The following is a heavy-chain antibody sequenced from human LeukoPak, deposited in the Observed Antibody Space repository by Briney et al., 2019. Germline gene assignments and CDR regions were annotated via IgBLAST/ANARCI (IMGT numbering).Heavy chain of an antibody. D-gene: IGHD6-13*01. CDR2: ISSSSSYI. CDR1: GFTFSSYS. CDR3: AGQQLVESYFDY. V-gene: IGHV3-21*01. J-gene: IGHJ4*02. Sequence: PGGSLRLTCAASGFTFSSYSMNWVRQAPGKGLEWVSSISSSSSYIYYADSVKGRFTISRDNAKNSLYLQMNSLRAEDTAVYYCAGQQLVESYFDYWGQGTLVTVSS.